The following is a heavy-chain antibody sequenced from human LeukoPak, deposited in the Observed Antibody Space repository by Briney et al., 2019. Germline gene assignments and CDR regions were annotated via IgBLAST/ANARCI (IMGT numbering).Heavy chain of an antibody. J-gene: IGHJ4*02. D-gene: IGHD1-26*01. CDR3: ARARSGSYYGGYYFDY. Sequence: ASVTVSCKASGYTFTSYGISWVRQAPGQGLEWMGWISAYNGNTNYAQKLQGRVTMTTDTSTSTAYMELRSLRSDDTAVYYCARARSGSYYGGYYFDYWGQGTLVTVSS. V-gene: IGHV1-18*01. CDR1: GYTFTSYG. CDR2: ISAYNGNT.